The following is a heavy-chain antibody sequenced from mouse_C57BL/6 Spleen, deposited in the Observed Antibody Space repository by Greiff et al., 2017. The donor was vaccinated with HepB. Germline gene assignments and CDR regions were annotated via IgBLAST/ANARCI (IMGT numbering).Heavy chain of an antibody. CDR1: GFTFSSYG. V-gene: IGHV5-6*01. CDR2: ISSGGSYT. J-gene: IGHJ2*01. Sequence: EVKLMESGGDLVKPGGSLKLSCAASGFTFSSYGMSWVRQTPDKRLEWVATISSGGSYTYYPDSVKGRFTIYRDNAKNTLYLQMSSLKSEDTAMYYCARLSVVAYYFDYWGQGTTLTVSS. CDR3: ARLSVVAYYFDY. D-gene: IGHD1-1*01.